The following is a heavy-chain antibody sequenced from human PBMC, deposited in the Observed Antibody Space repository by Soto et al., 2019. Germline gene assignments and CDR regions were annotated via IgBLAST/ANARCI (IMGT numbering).Heavy chain of an antibody. V-gene: IGHV1-69*13. CDR3: ARQIVVVVAAKDTGYYYYGMDV. CDR1: GGTFSSYA. CDR2: TIPIFGTA. Sequence: GASVKVSCKASGGTFSSYAISWVRQAPGQGLEWMGGTIPIFGTANYAQKFQGRVTITADESTSTAYMELSSLRSGDTAVYYCARQIVVVVAAKDTGYYYYGMDVWGQGTTVTVSS. D-gene: IGHD2-15*01. J-gene: IGHJ6*02.